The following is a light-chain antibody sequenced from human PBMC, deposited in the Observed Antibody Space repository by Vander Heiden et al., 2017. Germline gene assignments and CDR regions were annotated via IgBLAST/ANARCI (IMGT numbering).Light chain of an antibody. Sequence: VLTQTPATLYLSPGERATPSCRASQSVSSYLAWYQQKPGQAPRLLNYGASNRATGIPGRFSGSGSGTVFTLTISSLEPEDFAVYYCQQRSNWPKTFGQGTKVEI. V-gene: IGKV3-11*01. CDR1: QSVSSY. CDR2: GAS. J-gene: IGKJ1*01. CDR3: QQRSNWPKT.